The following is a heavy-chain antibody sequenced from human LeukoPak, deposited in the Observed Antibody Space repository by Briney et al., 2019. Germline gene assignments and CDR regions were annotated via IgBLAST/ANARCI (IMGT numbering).Heavy chain of an antibody. V-gene: IGHV4-59*08. CDR1: GGSISSYY. J-gene: IGHJ4*02. CDR3: ARVQLWSVYYFDY. D-gene: IGHD5-18*01. Sequence: PSETLSLTCTVSGGSISSYYWSWIRQPPGKGLEWIGYIYYSGSTNYNPSLKSRVTISVDTSKNQFSLKLSSVTAADTAVYYCARVQLWSVYYFDYWGQGTLVTVSS. CDR2: IYYSGST.